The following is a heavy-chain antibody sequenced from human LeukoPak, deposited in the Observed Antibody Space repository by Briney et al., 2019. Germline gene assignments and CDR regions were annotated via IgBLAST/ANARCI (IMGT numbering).Heavy chain of an antibody. J-gene: IGHJ2*01. CDR3: ARDGMVYAKGNYFDL. CDR1: GFAFSTYA. D-gene: IGHD2-8*01. Sequence: GGSLRLSCAASGFAFSTYAFHWVRQAPGEGLQWVALISYDGSDKYYADSVKGRFTISRDNSKNTLYLQMNSLRPEDTAVYFCARDGMVYAKGNYFDLWGRGTLVTVSS. V-gene: IGHV3-30*01. CDR2: ISYDGSDK.